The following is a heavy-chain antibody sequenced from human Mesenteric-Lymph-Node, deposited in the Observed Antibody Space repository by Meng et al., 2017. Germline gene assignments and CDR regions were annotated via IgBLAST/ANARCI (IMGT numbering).Heavy chain of an antibody. Sequence: QEQLVQSESELKKPGALAKVSCKAAGYTLTSYARTWLRQAPGQGLEWMGLINTITGKPTYAQGFTGRFVFSLDTSVSTAYLQISGLKSDDTAVYYCARRKSSSWFDFWGQGTLVTVSS. V-gene: IGHV7-4-1*02. D-gene: IGHD6-13*01. CDR2: INTITGKP. J-gene: IGHJ5*01. CDR3: ARRKSSSWFDF. CDR1: GYTLTSYA.